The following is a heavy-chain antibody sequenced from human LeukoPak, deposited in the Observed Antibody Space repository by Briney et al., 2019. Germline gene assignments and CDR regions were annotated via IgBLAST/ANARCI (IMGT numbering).Heavy chain of an antibody. D-gene: IGHD2-2*01. Sequence: SETLSLTCTVSGGSINSYYWSWIRQPAGKGLEWIGRIYSSGSTNYNPSLKSRVSMSVDTSKNQFSLKLSSVTAADTAVYYCARDSPAAYFDYWGQGALVTVSS. CDR1: GGSINSYY. CDR2: IYSSGST. CDR3: ARDSPAAYFDY. J-gene: IGHJ4*02. V-gene: IGHV4-4*07.